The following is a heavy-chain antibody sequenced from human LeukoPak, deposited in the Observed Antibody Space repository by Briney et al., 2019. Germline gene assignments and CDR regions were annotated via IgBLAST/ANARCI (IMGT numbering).Heavy chain of an antibody. J-gene: IGHJ4*02. CDR1: GFTFSNYG. Sequence: GGTLRLSCAASGFTFSNYGMSWVRQAPGKGLEWVSAISGSGGSTYYADSVKGRFTISRDNSKNTLYLQMNSLRAEDTAVYYCAKLAPYCSSTSCYSGGFDYWGQGTLVTVSS. CDR3: AKLAPYCSSTSCYSGGFDY. V-gene: IGHV3-23*01. CDR2: ISGSGGST. D-gene: IGHD2-2*01.